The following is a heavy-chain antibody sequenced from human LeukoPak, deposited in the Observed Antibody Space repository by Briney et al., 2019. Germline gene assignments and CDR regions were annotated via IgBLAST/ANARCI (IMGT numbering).Heavy chain of an antibody. D-gene: IGHD6-19*01. Sequence: GESLKISCXGSGYRFTNYWIGWVRQMPGKGLEWMGIMYPGDSDIRYSPSFQGQVTISADRSISTAYLQWSSLKASDTAMYYCVRRPSGWYYFDHWGQGTLVTVSS. V-gene: IGHV5-51*01. CDR1: GYRFTNYW. J-gene: IGHJ4*02. CDR3: VRRPSGWYYFDH. CDR2: MYPGDSDI.